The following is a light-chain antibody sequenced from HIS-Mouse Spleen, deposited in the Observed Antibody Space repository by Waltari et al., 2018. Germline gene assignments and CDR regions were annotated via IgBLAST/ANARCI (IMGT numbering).Light chain of an antibody. CDR3: SSYAGSNIVV. V-gene: IGLV2-8*01. CDR1: SSDVGGYNY. Sequence: QSALTQPPSASGSPGQSVTISCTGTSSDVGGYNYVSWYQQHPGKAPKRMIYEVSKRPSWVTDRFSGAKSGNTASLTVSGLQAEDEADYYCSSYAGSNIVVFGGGTKLTVL. J-gene: IGLJ2*01. CDR2: EVS.